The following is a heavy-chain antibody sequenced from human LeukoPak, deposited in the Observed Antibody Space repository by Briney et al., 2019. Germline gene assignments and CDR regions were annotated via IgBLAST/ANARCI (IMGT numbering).Heavy chain of an antibody. V-gene: IGHV1-24*01. CDR2: FHPPDGET. CDR1: GYTLTELS. Sequence: SVQVSCKISGYTLTELSMHWERHATGDGLEWKGRFHPPDGETIYAQKFQGRVTMTEDTSTDTAYMELSSLRSEDTAVYYCATAPPTSGIHYDFWSGLGLSYYYYTDVWGKGTTVTVSS. D-gene: IGHD3-3*01. J-gene: IGHJ6*03. CDR3: ATAPPTSGIHYDFWSGLGLSYYYYTDV.